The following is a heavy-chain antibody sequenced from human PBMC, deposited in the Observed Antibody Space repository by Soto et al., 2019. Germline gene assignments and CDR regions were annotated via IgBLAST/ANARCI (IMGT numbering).Heavy chain of an antibody. CDR3: AKSGLHYYDSSGYYYEDY. Sequence: GGSLRLSCAASGFTFSSYAMSWVRQAPGKGLEWVSAISGSGGSTYYADSVKGRFTISRDNSKNTLYLQMNSLRAEDTAVYYCAKSGLHYYDSSGYYYEDYWGQGTLVTVSS. CDR1: GFTFSSYA. J-gene: IGHJ4*02. V-gene: IGHV3-23*01. D-gene: IGHD3-22*01. CDR2: ISGSGGST.